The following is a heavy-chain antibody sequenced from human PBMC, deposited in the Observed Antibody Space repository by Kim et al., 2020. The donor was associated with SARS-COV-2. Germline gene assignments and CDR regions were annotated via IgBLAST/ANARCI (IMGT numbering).Heavy chain of an antibody. CDR2: IKQDGSEK. CDR3: ATRVDIVAAWSED. J-gene: IGHJ4*02. D-gene: IGHD5-12*01. CDR1: GFTFSSYW. Sequence: GGSLRLSCAASGFTFSSYWMSWVRQAPGKGLEWVANIKQDGSEKYYVDSVKGRFTISRDNAKNSLYLQMNSLRAEDTAVYYCATRVDIVAAWSEDWGQGTLVTVSS. V-gene: IGHV3-7*01.